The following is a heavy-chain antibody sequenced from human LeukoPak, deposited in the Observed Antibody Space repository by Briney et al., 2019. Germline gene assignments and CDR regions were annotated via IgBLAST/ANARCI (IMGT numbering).Heavy chain of an antibody. V-gene: IGHV1-69*04. Sequence: SVKVSCKASGGTFSSYAISWVRQAPGQGLEWMGRIIPILGMANYAQKFQGRVTITADKSTSTAYMELSSLRSEDTAVYYCARVGDCSGGSCYRNWFDPWGQGTLVTVSS. CDR3: ARVGDCSGGSCYRNWFDP. CDR2: IIPILGMA. J-gene: IGHJ5*02. D-gene: IGHD2-15*01. CDR1: GGTFSSYA.